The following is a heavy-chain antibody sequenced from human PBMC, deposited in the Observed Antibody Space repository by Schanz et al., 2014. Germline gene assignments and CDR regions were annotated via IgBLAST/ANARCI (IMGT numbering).Heavy chain of an antibody. CDR1: GFSFSNYS. J-gene: IGHJ3*02. CDR3: AKDFFIGVARGVIISHDAIDI. V-gene: IGHV3-23*04. D-gene: IGHD3-10*01. Sequence: EVHLVESGGSLVQPGGSLRLSCVASGFSFSNYSMNWVRQAPGKGLEWLSHISGSGGDSVDYADSVKGRFTISRDNSNNTVFLQMNSLRAEDTAVYYCAKDFFIGVARGVIISHDAIDIWGQGTKVTVSS. CDR2: ISGSGGDSV.